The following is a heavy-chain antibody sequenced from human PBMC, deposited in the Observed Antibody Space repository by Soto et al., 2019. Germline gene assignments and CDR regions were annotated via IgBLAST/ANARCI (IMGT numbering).Heavy chain of an antibody. CDR2: MNPNSGNT. CDR3: ARAHLSKGGYSGYDHPYYYYYMDV. D-gene: IGHD5-12*01. CDR1: GYTFTSYD. J-gene: IGHJ6*03. V-gene: IGHV1-8*01. Sequence: ASVKVSCKASGYTFTSYDINWVRQATGQGLEWMGWMNPNSGNTGYAQKFQGRVIMTRNTSISTAYMELSSLRSEDTAVYYCARAHLSKGGYSGYDHPYYYYYMDVWGKGTTVTVSS.